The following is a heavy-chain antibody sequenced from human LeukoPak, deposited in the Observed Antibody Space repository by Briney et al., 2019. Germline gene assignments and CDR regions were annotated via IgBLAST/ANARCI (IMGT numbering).Heavy chain of an antibody. CDR3: ARDQSGSGGHNNDAFDI. CDR1: DGSISNYY. CDR2: LHASGST. J-gene: IGHJ3*02. D-gene: IGHD3-16*01. V-gene: IGHV4-4*07. Sequence: SETLSLTCSVSDGSISNYYWNWIRQPAGKGLEWIGRLHASGSTRYNPSFGTRVTMSADTSKNQLSLKLTSVTAADTALYFCARDQSGSGGHNNDAFDIWGQGTMVTVYS.